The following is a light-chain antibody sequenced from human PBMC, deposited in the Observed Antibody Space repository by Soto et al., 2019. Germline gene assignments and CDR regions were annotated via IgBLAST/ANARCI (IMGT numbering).Light chain of an antibody. CDR1: SGHSNYA. CDR3: QTWGTGIWV. CDR2: LNNDGSH. Sequence: VLTQSPSASASLGASVKLTCTLSSGHSNYAIAWHQQQPEKGPRYLMKLNNDGSHTKGDGIPDRFSGSSSGAERYLTISSLQSEDEADYYCQTWGTGIWVFGGGTKLTVL. V-gene: IGLV4-69*01. J-gene: IGLJ3*02.